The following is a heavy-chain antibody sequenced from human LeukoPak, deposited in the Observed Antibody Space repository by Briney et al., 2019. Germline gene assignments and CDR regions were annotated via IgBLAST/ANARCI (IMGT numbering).Heavy chain of an antibody. CDR3: ARASESYYYDSSGYYFDY. Sequence: SVKVSCKASGGTFSSYAISWVRQAPGQGLEWMGRIIPILGIANYAQKFQGRVTITADKSTSTAYMELSSLRSEDTAVYYCARASESYYYDSSGYYFDYWGQGTLVTVSS. J-gene: IGHJ4*02. CDR2: IIPILGIA. D-gene: IGHD3-22*01. CDR1: GGTFSSYA. V-gene: IGHV1-69*04.